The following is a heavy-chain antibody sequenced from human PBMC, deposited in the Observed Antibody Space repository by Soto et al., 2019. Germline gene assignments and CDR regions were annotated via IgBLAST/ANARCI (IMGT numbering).Heavy chain of an antibody. V-gene: IGHV3-11*01. CDR2: ISSSGSTI. Sequence: GSLRLSCAASGFTFSDYYMSWIRQAPGKGLEWVSYISSSGSTIYYADSVKGRFTISRDNAKNSLYLQMNSLRAEDTAVYYCAREPGYSSSWYPRAFDIWGQGTMVTVSS. CDR3: AREPGYSSSWYPRAFDI. D-gene: IGHD6-13*01. CDR1: GFTFSDYY. J-gene: IGHJ3*02.